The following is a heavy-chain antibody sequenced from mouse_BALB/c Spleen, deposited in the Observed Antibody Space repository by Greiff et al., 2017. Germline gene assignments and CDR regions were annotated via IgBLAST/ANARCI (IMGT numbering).Heavy chain of an antibody. CDR1: GFTFSDYY. V-gene: IGHV5-4*02. J-gene: IGHJ4*01. CDR3: ARDFYGNYEGAMDY. D-gene: IGHD2-1*01. Sequence: EVQLVESGGGLVKPGGSLKLSCAASGFTFSDYYMYWVRQTPEKRLEWVATISDGGSYTYYPDSVKGRFTISRDNAKNNLYLQMSSLKSEDTAMYYCARDFYGNYEGAMDYWGQGTSVTVSS. CDR2: ISDGGSYT.